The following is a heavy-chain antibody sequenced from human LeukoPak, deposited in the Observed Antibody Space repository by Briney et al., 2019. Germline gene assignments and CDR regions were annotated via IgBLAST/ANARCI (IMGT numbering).Heavy chain of an antibody. CDR1: GGSISSYY. Sequence: SETLSLTCTVSGGSISSYYWSWIRQPPGKGLEWIGYIYYSGSTNYNPSLKSRVTISVDTSKNQFSLKLSSVTAADTAVYYCARVTARQRLVPQIYFDYWGQGTLVTVSS. V-gene: IGHV4-59*01. CDR3: ARVTARQRLVPQIYFDY. J-gene: IGHJ4*02. D-gene: IGHD6-13*01. CDR2: IYYSGST.